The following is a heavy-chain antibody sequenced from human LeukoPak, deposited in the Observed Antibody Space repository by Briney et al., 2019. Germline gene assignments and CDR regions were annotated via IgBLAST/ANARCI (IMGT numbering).Heavy chain of an antibody. D-gene: IGHD3-16*01. CDR3: ARDRHDNGFDY. CDR1: GYTFTSYS. V-gene: IGHV1-3*04. CDR2: INTGNGNT. J-gene: IGHJ4*02. Sequence: ASVKVSCKASGYTFTSYSIHWVRQAPGLRLEWMGWINTGNGNTKYSQKFQGRVSISRDTSASTAYMELSSLRSEDTAVYYCARDRHDNGFDYWGQGTLVTVSS.